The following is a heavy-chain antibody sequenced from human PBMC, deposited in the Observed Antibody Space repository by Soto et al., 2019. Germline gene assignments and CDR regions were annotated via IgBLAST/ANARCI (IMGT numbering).Heavy chain of an antibody. CDR3: ARTAAAGKYYYGMDV. V-gene: IGHV5-51*01. CDR2: IYPGDSDT. D-gene: IGHD6-13*01. CDR1: GYSFTSYW. Sequence: PGESLKISCKVSGYSFTSYWIGWVRQMPGKGLEWMGIIYPGDSDTRYSPSFQGQVTISADKSISTAYLQWSSLKASDTAMYYCARTAAAGKYYYGMDVWGQGTTVTVSS. J-gene: IGHJ6*02.